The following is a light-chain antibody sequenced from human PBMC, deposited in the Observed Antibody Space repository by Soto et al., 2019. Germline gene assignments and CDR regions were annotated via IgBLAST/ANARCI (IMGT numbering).Light chain of an antibody. CDR3: QQYNIWPQT. Sequence: VMTQSPATLSVSPVERATLSCRASQNLRSSLAWYQQKPGQAPRLLIYGASTRATGIPARFSGSGSGTEFTLTISSLQSEDFAVYFCQQYNIWPQTFGQGTKVDI. CDR1: QNLRSS. V-gene: IGKV3-15*01. J-gene: IGKJ1*01. CDR2: GAS.